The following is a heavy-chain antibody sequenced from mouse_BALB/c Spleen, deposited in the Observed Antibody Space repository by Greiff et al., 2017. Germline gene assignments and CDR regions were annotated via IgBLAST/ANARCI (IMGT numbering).Heavy chain of an antibody. CDR1: GFTFSSYT. CDR2: ISNGGGST. V-gene: IGHV5-12-2*01. Sequence: VEWVESGGGLVQPGGSLKLSCAASGFTFSSYTMSWVRQTPEKRLEWVAYISNGGGSTYYPDTVKGRFTISRDNAKNTLYLQMSSLKSEDTAMYYCARHYAYAMDYWGQGTSVTVSS. J-gene: IGHJ4*01. D-gene: IGHD1-1*01. CDR3: ARHYAYAMDY.